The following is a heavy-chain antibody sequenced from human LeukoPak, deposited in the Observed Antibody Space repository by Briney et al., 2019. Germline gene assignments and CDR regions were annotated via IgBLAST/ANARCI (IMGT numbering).Heavy chain of an antibody. CDR1: GGSISSSNW. CDR2: IYHSGST. CDR3: ARHRVRGSSPYYYGSGSYSVCMDV. V-gene: IGHV4-4*02. J-gene: IGHJ6*03. D-gene: IGHD3-10*01. Sequence: SGTLSLTCAVSGGSISSSNWWSWVRQPPGKGLEWIGEIYHSGSTNYNPSLKSRVTISVDKSKNQFSLKLSSVTAADTAVYYCARHRVRGSSPYYYGSGSYSVCMDVWGKGTTVTISS.